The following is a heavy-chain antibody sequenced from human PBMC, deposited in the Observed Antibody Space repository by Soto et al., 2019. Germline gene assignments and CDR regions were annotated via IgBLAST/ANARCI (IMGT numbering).Heavy chain of an antibody. CDR1: GFTVSSNY. Sequence: EGQLVESGGGLVQPGGSLRLSCAASGFTVSSNYMSWVRQAPGKGLERVSGIYSGGSTYYADSVKGRFTISRDNSKNTLYLQMNSLRAEYTAVYYCARSVAGSYYYYGMDVWGQGTTVTVSS. V-gene: IGHV3-66*01. J-gene: IGHJ6*02. D-gene: IGHD6-19*01. CDR2: IYSGGST. CDR3: ARSVAGSYYYYGMDV.